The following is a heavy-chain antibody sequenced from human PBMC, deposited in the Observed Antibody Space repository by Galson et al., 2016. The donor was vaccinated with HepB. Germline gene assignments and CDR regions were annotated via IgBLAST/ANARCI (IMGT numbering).Heavy chain of an antibody. CDR1: GFIFKNYG. CDR2: ISSDENDK. Sequence: SLRLSCAASGFIFKNYGMHWVRQAPGKGLEWVAHISSDENDKYYVDSVKGRFTISRDKSKNTLFLQMNSLRAEDTAVYFCAKDKEPFDFWSGSPYYFDYWGQGILVTVSS. D-gene: IGHD3-3*01. CDR3: AKDKEPFDFWSGSPYYFDY. V-gene: IGHV3-30*18. J-gene: IGHJ4*02.